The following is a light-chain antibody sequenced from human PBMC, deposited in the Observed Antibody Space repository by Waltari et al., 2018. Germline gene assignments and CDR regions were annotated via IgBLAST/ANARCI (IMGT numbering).Light chain of an antibody. CDR2: DVN. Sequence: QSALTQPASVSGSPGQSITISCTGTTSDVLGYNQVSWYRKHPGKAPELIIYDVNKRPSGVSNRFSGSKSGSAASLTITGLQAEDEADYYCSSYRISDTFVFGTGTKVIVL. CDR3: SSYRISDTFV. CDR1: TSDVLGYNQ. J-gene: IGLJ1*01. V-gene: IGLV2-14*01.